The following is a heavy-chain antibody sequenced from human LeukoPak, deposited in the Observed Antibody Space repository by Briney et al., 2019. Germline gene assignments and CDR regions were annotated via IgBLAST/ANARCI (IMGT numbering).Heavy chain of an antibody. D-gene: IGHD3-22*01. Sequence: PSETLSLTCTVSGGSISSSSYDWGWIRQPPGKGLEWIGRIDYSGRPYYPPSLKRPLPLSVHTSKNQFSLQLRSVTPADTAVYFCASPRPDDSGGYYTWYFHHWGQGILVTVSS. CDR2: IDYSGRP. CDR1: GGSISSSSYD. V-gene: IGHV4-39*01. CDR3: ASPRPDDSGGYYTWYFHH. J-gene: IGHJ1*01.